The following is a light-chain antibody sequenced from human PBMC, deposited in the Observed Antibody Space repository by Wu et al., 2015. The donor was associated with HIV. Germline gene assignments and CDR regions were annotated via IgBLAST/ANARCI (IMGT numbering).Light chain of an antibody. CDR2: DAS. V-gene: IGKV3-15*01. Sequence: EFVLTQSPGTLSLSPGESATLSCRASHNIYSNLAWYQHKLGQSPSLLIHDASTRARGVSDRFRGSGSGTDFTLTIDSLRSEDFASYYCQQFRSRPFTFGGGSRV. CDR1: HNIYSN. J-gene: IGKJ4*01. CDR3: QQFRSRPFT.